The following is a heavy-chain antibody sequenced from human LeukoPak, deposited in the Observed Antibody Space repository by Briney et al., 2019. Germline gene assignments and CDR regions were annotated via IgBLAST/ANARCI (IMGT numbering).Heavy chain of an antibody. V-gene: IGHV1-69*05. CDR3: AKDSGRLLLLWFGDNFDY. D-gene: IGHD3-10*01. CDR2: IIPIFGTA. CDR1: GGTFSSYA. J-gene: IGHJ4*02. Sequence: GASVKVSCKASGGTFSSYAISWVRQAPGQGLEWMGGIIPIFGTANYAQKFQGRVTITTDESTSTAYMELSSLRAEDTAVYFCAKDSGRLLLLWFGDNFDYWGQGTLVTVSS.